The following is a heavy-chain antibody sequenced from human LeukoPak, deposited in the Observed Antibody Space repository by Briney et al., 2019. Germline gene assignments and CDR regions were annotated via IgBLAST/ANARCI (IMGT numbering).Heavy chain of an antibody. CDR3: AKDHYDYGDYVFLAGYDY. CDR1: GFTFSSYA. CDR2: ISGSGGST. V-gene: IGHV3-23*01. D-gene: IGHD4-17*01. J-gene: IGHJ4*02. Sequence: GGSLTLSCAASGFTFSSYALSWVRQAPGKGLEWVSAISGSGGSTYYADSVKGRFTISRDNSKNTLYLQMNSLRAEDTAVYYCAKDHYDYGDYVFLAGYDYWGQGTLVTVSS.